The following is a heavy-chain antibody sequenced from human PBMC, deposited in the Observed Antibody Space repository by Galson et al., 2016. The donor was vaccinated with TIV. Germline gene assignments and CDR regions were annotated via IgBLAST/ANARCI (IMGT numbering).Heavy chain of an antibody. CDR2: ISHDGNNK. CDR1: GFTFDSYT. D-gene: IGHD1-7*01. CDR3: TRDGRGNWKYVDYFDY. V-gene: IGHV3-30-3*01. J-gene: IGHJ4*02. Sequence: SLRLSCAVSGFTFDSYTFHWVRQTPGKGLEWVAIISHDGNNKDFADSVQGRFTISRDSSKNTVFLQMNSLRLGDTAVYYCTRDGRGNWKYVDYFDYWGQGTLVTVSS.